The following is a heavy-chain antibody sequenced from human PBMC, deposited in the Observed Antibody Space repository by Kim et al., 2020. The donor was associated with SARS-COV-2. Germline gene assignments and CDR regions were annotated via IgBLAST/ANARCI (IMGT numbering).Heavy chain of an antibody. J-gene: IGHJ4*02. V-gene: IGHV3-9*01. D-gene: IGHD3-22*01. Sequence: YADSVKGRFTISRDNAKNSLYLQMNSLRAEDTALYYCVKGHYDTSGYLDYWGQGTLVTVSS. CDR3: VKGHYDTSGYLDY.